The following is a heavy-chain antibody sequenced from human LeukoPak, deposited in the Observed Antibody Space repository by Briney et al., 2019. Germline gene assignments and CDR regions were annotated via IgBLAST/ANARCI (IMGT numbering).Heavy chain of an antibody. D-gene: IGHD3-22*01. CDR1: GYSFTSYW. V-gene: IGHV5-51*01. CDR2: IYPGDSDT. Sequence: GESLKISCKGSGYSFTSYWIGWVRQIPGKGLEWMGIIYPGDSDTRYSPSFQGQVTISADKSISTAYLQWSSLKASDTAMYYCARAYYYDSSGYVLRYWGQGTLVTVSS. CDR3: ARAYYYDSSGYVLRY. J-gene: IGHJ4*02.